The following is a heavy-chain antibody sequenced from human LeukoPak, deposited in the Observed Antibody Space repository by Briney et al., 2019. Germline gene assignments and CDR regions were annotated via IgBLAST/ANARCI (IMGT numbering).Heavy chain of an antibody. CDR1: GFTFSSYA. D-gene: IGHD7-27*01. Sequence: GGSLRLSCAASGFTFSSYAMSWVRQAPGKGLEWVSSISASGGTAYYADSVKGRFTISRDTSKNTLYLQMNSLRAEDTAVYYCAKDRPLNWGYYFDYWGQGTLVTVSS. CDR2: ISASGGTA. CDR3: AKDRPLNWGYYFDY. V-gene: IGHV3-23*01. J-gene: IGHJ4*02.